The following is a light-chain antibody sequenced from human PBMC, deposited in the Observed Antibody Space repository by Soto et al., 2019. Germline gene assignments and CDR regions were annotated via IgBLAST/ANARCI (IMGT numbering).Light chain of an antibody. V-gene: IGKV1-5*01. CDR1: QSISSW. CDR3: HRYQSYSPGT. CDR2: DAS. J-gene: IGKJ1*01. Sequence: DIQLTQSPSTLSASVGDRVTITCRASQSISSWLAWYQQKPGKAPKLLIYDASSLETGVPSRFSGSGSGTESALTITSRKPDDFASAYCHRYQSYSPGTFGQGTQVEIK.